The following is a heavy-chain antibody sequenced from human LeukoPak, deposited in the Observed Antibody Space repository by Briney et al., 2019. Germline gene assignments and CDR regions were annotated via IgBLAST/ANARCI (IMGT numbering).Heavy chain of an antibody. D-gene: IGHD5-18*01. J-gene: IGHJ4*02. CDR2: FSYTGST. CDR1: GGSISSGEYY. CDR3: ARALNGYVYALDS. Sequence: TSQTLSLTCTVSGGSISSGEYYWSWIRQPPGKGLEWIGYFSYTGSTYYNPSVKSRVSISVDTSKNQFSLKLTSVTAADTAVYYCARALNGYVYALDSWGQGTLVTVSS. V-gene: IGHV4-30-4*01.